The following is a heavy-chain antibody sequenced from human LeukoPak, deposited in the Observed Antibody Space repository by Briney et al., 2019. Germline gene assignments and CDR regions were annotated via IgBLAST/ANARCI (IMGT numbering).Heavy chain of an antibody. V-gene: IGHV3-21*04. CDR2: ISSSSSYI. J-gene: IGHJ4*02. D-gene: IGHD2-2*01. Sequence: GGSLRLSCAASGFTFSSYSMNWVRQAPGKGLEWVSSISSSSSYIYYADSVKGRFTISRDNSKNTLYLQMNSLRAEDTAVYYCARTDCSSASCTFDYWGQGTLVTVSS. CDR1: GFTFSSYS. CDR3: ARTDCSSASCTFDY.